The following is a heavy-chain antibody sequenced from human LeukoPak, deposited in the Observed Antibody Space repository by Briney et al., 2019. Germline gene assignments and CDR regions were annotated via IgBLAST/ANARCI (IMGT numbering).Heavy chain of an antibody. J-gene: IGHJ4*02. V-gene: IGHV1-2*02. CDR1: GYTFTCYY. D-gene: IGHD2-2*01. Sequence: GASVKVSCKASGYTFTCYYMHWVRQAPGQGLEWMGWIKPNSGGTSFAQKFHGRVTMTRDTSISTAYMEVSTLRSDDTAVYYCARGSSNTNGKFPNDYWGQGTLVTVSS. CDR2: IKPNSGGT. CDR3: ARGSSNTNGKFPNDY.